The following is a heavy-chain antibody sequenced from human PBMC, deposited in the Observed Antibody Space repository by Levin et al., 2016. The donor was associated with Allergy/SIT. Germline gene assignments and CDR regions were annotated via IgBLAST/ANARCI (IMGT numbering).Heavy chain of an antibody. J-gene: IGHJ4*02. CDR2: TYWDDEK. CDR1: GFSVSIRGMG. V-gene: IGHV2-5*02. Sequence: SGPTLVKPTQTLTLTCTFSGFSVSIRGMGVGWIRQPPGKALEWLAITYWDDEKRYSPSLKRRLTITKDTSKNQVVLTMTDMDPVDTATYYCVHLDYDHVWGSYRPPDSWGQGIMVTVSS. CDR3: VHLDYDHVWGSYRPPDS. D-gene: IGHD3-16*02.